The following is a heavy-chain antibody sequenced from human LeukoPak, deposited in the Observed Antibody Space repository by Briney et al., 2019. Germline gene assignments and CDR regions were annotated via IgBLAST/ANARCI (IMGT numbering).Heavy chain of an antibody. CDR3: AREWIIAVTGSDYGMDV. CDR1: GFTFSSYS. V-gene: IGHV3-21*01. Sequence: GGSLRLSCAASGFTFSSYSMNWVRQAPGKGLEWVSSISSSSYIYYADSVKRRFTISRDNAKNSLYLKMNSRRAEETAVYYCAREWIIAVTGSDYGMDVWGQGTTVTVSS. CDR2: ISSSSYI. D-gene: IGHD6-19*01. J-gene: IGHJ6*02.